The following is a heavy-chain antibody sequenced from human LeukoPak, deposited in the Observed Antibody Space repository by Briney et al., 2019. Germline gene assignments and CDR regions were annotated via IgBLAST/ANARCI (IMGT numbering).Heavy chain of an antibody. Sequence: GRSLRLSCAASGFTFDDYAMHWVRQAPGKGLEWVSGISWNSGSIGYADSVKGRFTISRDNAKNSLYLQMSSLRAEDTALYYCAKGDTAMVYYFDYWGQGTLVTVSS. V-gene: IGHV3-9*01. CDR3: AKGDTAMVYYFDY. D-gene: IGHD5-18*01. J-gene: IGHJ4*02. CDR1: GFTFDDYA. CDR2: ISWNSGSI.